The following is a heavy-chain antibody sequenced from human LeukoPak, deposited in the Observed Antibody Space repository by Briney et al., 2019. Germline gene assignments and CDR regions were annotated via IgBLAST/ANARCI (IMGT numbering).Heavy chain of an antibody. CDR2: INWNGGST. V-gene: IGHV3-20*04. J-gene: IGHJ6*03. CDR1: GFIFDDYG. Sequence: PGGSLRLSCAASGFIFDDYGMSWVRQAPGKGLEWVSGINWNGGSTGYADSVKGRFTISRDNAKNSLYLQMNSLRAEDTALYYCARSTVTTSLYDYYYYYYMDVWGKGTTVTVSS. CDR3: ARSTVTTSLYDYYYYYYMDV. D-gene: IGHD4-11*01.